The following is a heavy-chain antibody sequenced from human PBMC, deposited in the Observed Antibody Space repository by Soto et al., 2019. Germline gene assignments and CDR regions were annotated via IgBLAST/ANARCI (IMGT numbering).Heavy chain of an antibody. CDR1: GGSFSGYY. J-gene: IGHJ4*02. V-gene: IGHV4-34*01. CDR2: INHSGST. Sequence: SETLSLTCAVYGGSFSGYYWSWIRQPPGKGLEWIGEINHSGSTNYNPSLKSRVPISVDTSKNQFSLKLSSVTAADTAVYYCASGGLKALAYWGQGTLVTVSS. CDR3: ASGGLKALAY. D-gene: IGHD1-1*01.